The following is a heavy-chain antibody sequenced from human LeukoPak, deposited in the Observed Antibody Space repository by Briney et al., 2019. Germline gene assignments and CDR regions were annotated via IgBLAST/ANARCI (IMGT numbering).Heavy chain of an antibody. J-gene: IGHJ5*02. CDR1: GDSMINYY. CDR2: IYYSGST. Sequence: PSETLSLTCTVSGDSMINYYWSWIRQPPGKGLEWIGYIYYSGSTNYNPSLKSRVTISVDTSKNQFSLKLSSVTAADTAVYYCAREQRDGYNERDRAPNWFDPWGQGTLVTVSS. V-gene: IGHV4-59*12. CDR3: AREQRDGYNERDRAPNWFDP. D-gene: IGHD5-24*01.